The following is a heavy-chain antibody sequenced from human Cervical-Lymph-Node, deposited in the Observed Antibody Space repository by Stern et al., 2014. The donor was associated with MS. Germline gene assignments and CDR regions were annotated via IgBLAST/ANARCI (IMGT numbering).Heavy chain of an antibody. Sequence: QLVESGGGVVQPGTSLRLSCAASGFTFSSSGMHWVRQAPGKGLEWLAIIWYDGSNRYYADSVKGRFTISRDNSKNTLYLQMNSLRAEDTAVYYCAREGGNTAEYFQHWGQGTLVTVSS. J-gene: IGHJ1*01. CDR1: GFTFSSSG. CDR2: IWYDGSNR. CDR3: AREGGNTAEYFQH. V-gene: IGHV3-33*01. D-gene: IGHD4-23*01.